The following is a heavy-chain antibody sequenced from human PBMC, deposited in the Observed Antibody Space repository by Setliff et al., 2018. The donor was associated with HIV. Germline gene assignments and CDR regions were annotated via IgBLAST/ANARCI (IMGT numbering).Heavy chain of an antibody. J-gene: IGHJ4*02. CDR3: VRHLSEMAMVDH. Sequence: SETLSLTCAVSGNSIGSGYYWGWIRQPPGKGLEWIASIYYNGNIYYNPSLKSRVTITMDTSKNQFSLKLCSVTAADTAVYSCVRHLSEMAMVDHWGQGTLVTVSS. CDR2: IYYNGNI. CDR1: GNSIGSGYY. V-gene: IGHV4-38-2*01.